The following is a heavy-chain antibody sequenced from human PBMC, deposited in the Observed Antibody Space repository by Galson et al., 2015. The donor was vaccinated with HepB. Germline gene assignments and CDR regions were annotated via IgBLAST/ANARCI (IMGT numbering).Heavy chain of an antibody. CDR2: IKSKTDGGTT. D-gene: IGHD2-2*01. CDR1: GFTFSNVW. Sequence: SLRLSCAATGFTFSNVWMNWVRQAPGKGLEWVGRIKSKTDGGTTEYAAPVKGRFTISREDSKNTLYLQMNSLKTDDTAVYYCTTDVYFSSYWSWFDPWGQGTLVTVSS. CDR3: TTDVYFSSYWSWFDP. V-gene: IGHV3-15*01. J-gene: IGHJ5*02.